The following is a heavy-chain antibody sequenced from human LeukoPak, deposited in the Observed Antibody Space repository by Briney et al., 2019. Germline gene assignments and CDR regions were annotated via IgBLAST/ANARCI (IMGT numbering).Heavy chain of an antibody. V-gene: IGHV3-48*01. Sequence: GGSLRLSCAASGFTFSSYSMNWVRQAPGKGLEWVSYISSSSSTIYYADSVKGRFTISRDNSKNTLYLQMNSLRAEDTAVYHCARNTYYYDSSGSGGGYYFDYWGQGTLVTVSS. CDR2: ISSSSSTI. CDR1: GFTFSSYS. CDR3: ARNTYYYDSSGSGGGYYFDY. J-gene: IGHJ4*02. D-gene: IGHD3-22*01.